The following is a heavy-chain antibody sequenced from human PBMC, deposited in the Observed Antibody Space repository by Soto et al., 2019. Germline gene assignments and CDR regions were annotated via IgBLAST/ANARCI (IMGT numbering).Heavy chain of an antibody. CDR1: GFTFSTYA. Sequence: GGSLRLSCAASGFTFSTYAMSWVRQAPGKGLGWVSAISGSGVDTYYADSVKGRSTISRDNSKNTLFLQVNSLRVDDTAVYYCVKEIRIFGVVIFDYWGQGTLVTVSS. CDR3: VKEIRIFGVVIFDY. V-gene: IGHV3-23*01. D-gene: IGHD3-3*01. J-gene: IGHJ4*02. CDR2: ISGSGVDT.